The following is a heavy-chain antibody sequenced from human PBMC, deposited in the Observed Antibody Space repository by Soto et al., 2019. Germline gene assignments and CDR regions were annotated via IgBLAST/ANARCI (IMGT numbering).Heavy chain of an antibody. V-gene: IGHV3-33*01. CDR1: GFTFSSYG. D-gene: IGHD6-13*01. CDR3: ARDSAAATYYYYGMDV. Sequence: GGSLRLSYAASGFTFSSYGMHWVRQAPGKGLEWVAVIWYDGSNKYYADSVKGRFTISRDNSKNTLYLQMNSLRAEDTAVYYCARDSAAATYYYYGMDVWGQGTTVTVSS. J-gene: IGHJ6*02. CDR2: IWYDGSNK.